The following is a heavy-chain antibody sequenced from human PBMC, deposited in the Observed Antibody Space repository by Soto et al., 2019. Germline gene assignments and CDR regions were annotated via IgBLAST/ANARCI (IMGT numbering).Heavy chain of an antibody. Sequence: LRLSCAASGFTLSNYWMTWVRQAPGKGLEWVANINKDGSQKNYVDSVKGRFTIARDSGQNSLSLQINSLRVEDTAVYYCVRELGLAYWGQGALVTVSS. CDR1: GFTLSNYW. V-gene: IGHV3-7*03. J-gene: IGHJ4*02. CDR2: INKDGSQK. D-gene: IGHD7-27*01. CDR3: VRELGLAY.